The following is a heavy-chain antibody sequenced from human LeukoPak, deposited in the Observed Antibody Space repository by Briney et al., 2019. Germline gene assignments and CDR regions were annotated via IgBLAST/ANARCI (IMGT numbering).Heavy chain of an antibody. D-gene: IGHD4-17*01. CDR3: ARDSPYGGYFDL. Sequence: TGGSLRLSCAASGFTFSSYAMSWVRQAPGKGLEWVSAISGSGGSTYYADSVKGRFTISRDNSKNTLYLQMNSLRAEDTAVYYCARDSPYGGYFDLWGRGTLVTVSS. CDR2: ISGSGGST. CDR1: GFTFSSYA. J-gene: IGHJ2*01. V-gene: IGHV3-23*01.